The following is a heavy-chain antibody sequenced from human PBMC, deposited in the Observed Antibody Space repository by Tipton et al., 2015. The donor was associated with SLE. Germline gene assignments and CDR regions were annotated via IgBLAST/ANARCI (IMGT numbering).Heavy chain of an antibody. CDR1: GGSISSSSYY. CDR2: IYYSGST. Sequence: LRLSCTVSGGSISSSSYYWGWIRQPPGKGLEWIGSIYYSGSTYYNPSLKSRVTISVDTSKNQFSLKLSSVTAADTAVYYCARDWGGIAVAEIWFDPWGQGTLVTVSS. CDR3: ARDWGGIAVAEIWFDP. J-gene: IGHJ5*02. D-gene: IGHD6-19*01. V-gene: IGHV4-39*07.